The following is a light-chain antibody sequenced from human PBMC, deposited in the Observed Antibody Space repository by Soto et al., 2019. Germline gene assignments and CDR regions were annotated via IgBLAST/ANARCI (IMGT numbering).Light chain of an antibody. V-gene: IGLV2-14*01. J-gene: IGLJ1*01. CDR3: SSYTSSKRV. CDR1: SSDVGGYNY. Sequence: QSVLTQPASVSGSPGQSITISCTGTSSDVGGYNYVSWYQQHPGKAPKLMIYEVSNRPSGVSNRFSGSKSGNTASLTISGLQAEEEADYYCSSYTSSKRVFGNGTKVTVX. CDR2: EVS.